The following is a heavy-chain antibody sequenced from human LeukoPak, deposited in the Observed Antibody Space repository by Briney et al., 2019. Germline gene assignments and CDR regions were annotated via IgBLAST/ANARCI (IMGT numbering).Heavy chain of an antibody. CDR1: GYTFTSYY. Sequence: ASVKVSCKASGYTFTSYYMHWVRQAPGQGLEWMGIINPSGGSTSYAQKFQGRVTMTRDTSTSTVYMELSSLRSEDTAVYYCARLSRDGYKFRGYFDYWGQGTLVTVSS. CDR2: INPSGGST. CDR3: ARLSRDGYKFRGYFDY. D-gene: IGHD5-24*01. V-gene: IGHV1-46*01. J-gene: IGHJ4*02.